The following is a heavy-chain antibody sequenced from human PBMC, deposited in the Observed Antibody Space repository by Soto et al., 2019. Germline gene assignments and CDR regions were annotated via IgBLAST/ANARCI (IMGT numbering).Heavy chain of an antibody. J-gene: IGHJ6*01. CDR3: ARDIVVVPAANYYYYGIDV. Sequence: WGSLGFAWSPSVFTFSIYSMNWVRQAPGRGLESVSSISSSSSYIYYADSVNGRFTISRDNAKNSLYLQMNSLRAEDTAVYYCARDIVVVPAANYYYYGIDVWGQGTTVTVSS. CDR2: ISSSSSYI. D-gene: IGHD2-2*01. CDR1: VFTFSIYS. V-gene: IGHV3-21*01.